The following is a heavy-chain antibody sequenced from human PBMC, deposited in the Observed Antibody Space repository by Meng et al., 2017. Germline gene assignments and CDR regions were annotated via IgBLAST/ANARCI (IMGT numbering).Heavy chain of an antibody. V-gene: IGHV1-69*06. CDR2: IIPIFGTA. Sequence: QVQLGQLGAEVKKPGASVKASCKASGGTFSSYAISWVRQAPGQGLEWMGGIIPIFGTANYAQKFQGRVTITADKSTSTAYMELSSLRSEDTAVYYCARGVGYGGNSLYFDYWGQGTLVTVSS. CDR3: ARGVGYGGNSLYFDY. CDR1: GGTFSSYA. J-gene: IGHJ4*02. D-gene: IGHD4-23*01.